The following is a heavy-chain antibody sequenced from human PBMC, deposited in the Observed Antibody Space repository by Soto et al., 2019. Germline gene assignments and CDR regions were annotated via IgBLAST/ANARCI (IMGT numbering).Heavy chain of an antibody. V-gene: IGHV1-69*02. Sequence: ASVKVSCKASGGSFSTYTIIWGRQAPGQGLEWMGRILPMLDITNSAQRFQGRVTITADKSTSTAYLELSSLRSEDTAVYYCTLGSWSAETFDIWGRGTMVTV. CDR1: GGSFSTYT. J-gene: IGHJ3*02. CDR2: ILPMLDIT. CDR3: TLGSWSAETFDI. D-gene: IGHD6-13*01.